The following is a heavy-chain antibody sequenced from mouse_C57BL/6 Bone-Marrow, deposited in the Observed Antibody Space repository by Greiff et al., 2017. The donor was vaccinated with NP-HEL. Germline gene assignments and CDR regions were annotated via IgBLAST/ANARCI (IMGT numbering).Heavy chain of an antibody. CDR2: ISDGGSYT. V-gene: IGHV5-4*01. CDR1: GFTFSSYA. J-gene: IGHJ3*01. Sequence: EVKLVESGGGLVKPGGSLKLSCAASGFTFSSYAMSWVRQTPEKRLEWVATISDGGSYTYYPDNVKGRFTISRDNAKNNLYLQMSHLKSEDTAMYYCARDGPLYYYGSSLFAYGGQGTLVTVSA. CDR3: ARDGPLYYYGSSLFAY. D-gene: IGHD1-1*01.